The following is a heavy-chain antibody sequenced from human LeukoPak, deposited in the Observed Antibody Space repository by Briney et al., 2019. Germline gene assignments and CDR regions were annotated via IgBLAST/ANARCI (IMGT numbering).Heavy chain of an antibody. CDR3: AKFIDYDFWSGYQY. Sequence: GGSLRLSCAASGFTFSSYAMSWVRQAPGKGLEWVSGISDSGSSTYYADSVKGRFTISRDNSKNTLCLQMNSLRVEDTAVYYCAKFIDYDFWSGYQYWGQGTLVTVSS. CDR1: GFTFSSYA. D-gene: IGHD3-3*01. CDR2: ISDSGSST. J-gene: IGHJ4*02. V-gene: IGHV3-23*01.